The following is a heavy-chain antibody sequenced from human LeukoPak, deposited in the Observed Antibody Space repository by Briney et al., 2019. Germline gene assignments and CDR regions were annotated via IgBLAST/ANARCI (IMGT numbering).Heavy chain of an antibody. J-gene: IGHJ5*02. D-gene: IGHD3-3*01. CDR2: IYYSGST. Sequence: SETLSLTCTVSGGSISSYYWSWIRQPPGKGLEWIGYIYYSGSTNYNPSLKSRVTISVDTSKNQFSLKLSSVTAADTAVYYCARLPGYDFWSGYPNWFDPWGQGTLVTVSS. CDR1: GGSISSYY. V-gene: IGHV4-59*01. CDR3: ARLPGYDFWSGYPNWFDP.